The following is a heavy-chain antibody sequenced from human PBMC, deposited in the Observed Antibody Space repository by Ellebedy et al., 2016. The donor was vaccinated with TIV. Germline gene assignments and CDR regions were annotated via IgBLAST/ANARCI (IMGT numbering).Heavy chain of an antibody. D-gene: IGHD1-14*01. CDR3: ARLRQSRDRSHWYFDL. CDR2: IFMRGST. J-gene: IGHJ2*01. Sequence: SETLSLXXTVSGGSFSSYYWSWIRQSAGKGLEWIGRIFMRGSTTYNPSLKNRVTMSVDASTTQLSLNLSSVTAADTAVYFCARLRQSRDRSHWYFDLWGRGTLVTVSS. CDR1: GGSFSSYY. V-gene: IGHV4-4*07.